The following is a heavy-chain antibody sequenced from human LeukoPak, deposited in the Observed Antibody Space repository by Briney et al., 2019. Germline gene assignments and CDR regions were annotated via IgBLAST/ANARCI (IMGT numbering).Heavy chain of an antibody. CDR3: ARVVPGATNFDY. Sequence: GGFLRLSCAASGFTFSSYEMNWVRQAPGKGLEWVSYISSSGSTIYYADSVKGRFTISRDNAKNSLYLQMNSLRAEDTAVYYCARVVPGATNFDYWGQGTLVTVSS. CDR1: GFTFSSYE. D-gene: IGHD1-26*01. V-gene: IGHV3-48*03. J-gene: IGHJ4*02. CDR2: ISSSGSTI.